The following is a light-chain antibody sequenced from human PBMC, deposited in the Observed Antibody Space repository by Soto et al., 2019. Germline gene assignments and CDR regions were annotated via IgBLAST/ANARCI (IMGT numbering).Light chain of an antibody. CDR3: QQYHNWPPIT. CDR1: QSVSSH. V-gene: IGKV3-15*01. Sequence: EIVMTQSPSTLSVSPGERATLSCRASQSVSSHLAWYQHKPGQAPRLLIYGASTRASGIPARFSGCGSETDFTLTISSLQSEDSAVYYCQQYHNWPPITFGQGTRLEI. CDR2: GAS. J-gene: IGKJ5*01.